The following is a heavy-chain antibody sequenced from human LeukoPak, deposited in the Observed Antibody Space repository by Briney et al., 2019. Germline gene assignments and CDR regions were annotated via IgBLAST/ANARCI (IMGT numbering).Heavy chain of an antibody. V-gene: IGHV1-2*06. Sequence: ASVKVSCKASGYTFTGYYMHWVRQAPGQGLEWMGRINPNSGGTDYAQKFQGRVTMTRDTSISTACMELSRLRSDDTAVYYCAILKQLGGYYYGMDVWGQGTTVTVSS. CDR1: GYTFTGYY. CDR3: AILKQLGGYYYGMDV. D-gene: IGHD3-16*01. CDR2: INPNSGGT. J-gene: IGHJ6*02.